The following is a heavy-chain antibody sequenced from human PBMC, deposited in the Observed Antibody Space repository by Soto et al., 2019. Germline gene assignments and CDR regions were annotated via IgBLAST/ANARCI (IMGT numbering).Heavy chain of an antibody. V-gene: IGHV3-23*01. CDR3: AKDTYYYDSSGYYYFDY. CDR1: GFTFSSYA. Sequence: GGSLRLSCAASGFTFSSYAMSWVRQAPGKGLEWVSAISGSGGSTYYADSVKGRFTISRDNSKNTLYLQMNSLRAEDTAVYYCAKDTYYYDSSGYYYFDYWGQGTLVPVSP. CDR2: ISGSGGST. J-gene: IGHJ4*02. D-gene: IGHD3-22*01.